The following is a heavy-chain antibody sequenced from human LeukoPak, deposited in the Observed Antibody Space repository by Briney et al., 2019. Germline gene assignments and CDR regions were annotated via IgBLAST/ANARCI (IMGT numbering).Heavy chain of an antibody. CDR2: ISGYNGDT. CDR3: ARRSGYDRRAGTLDI. CDR1: GFTFTSFG. Sequence: ASVKVSCKASGFTFTSFGFSWVRQAAGQGLEWVGWISGYNGDTSHDQKFQGRVTISTDTSTNTVYMELRSLTSDDTAVYYCARRSGYDRRAGTLDIWGQGTMVTVSS. J-gene: IGHJ3*02. D-gene: IGHD5-12*01. V-gene: IGHV1-18*01.